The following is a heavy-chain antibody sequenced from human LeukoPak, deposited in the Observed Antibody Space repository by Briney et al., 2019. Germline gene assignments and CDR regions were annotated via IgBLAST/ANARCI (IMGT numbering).Heavy chain of an antibody. CDR2: IYPGDSDT. Sequence: GESLKISCEGSGYSFTNYWIGWVRQMPGKGLEWMGIIYPGDSDTRYSPSFQGQVTISADKSISTAYLQWSSLKASGTAMYYCARHVSEGYFDYWGQGTLVTVSS. CDR1: GYSFTNYW. D-gene: IGHD5/OR15-5a*01. CDR3: ARHVSEGYFDY. V-gene: IGHV5-51*01. J-gene: IGHJ4*02.